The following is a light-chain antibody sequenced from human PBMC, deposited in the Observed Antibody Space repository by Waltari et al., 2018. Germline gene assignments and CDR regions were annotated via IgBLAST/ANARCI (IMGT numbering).Light chain of an antibody. J-gene: IGLJ2*01. CDR2: YDS. CDR1: SIGSNS. V-gene: IGLV3-21*02. Sequence: SYVLTQPPSVSVAPGQTATITCGGASIGSNSVNWYQQKPGQSPVMVVYYDSGRPPGIPERFSGSSSGNTATLTIRRVEAVDEADYYCRVWDSSINHAVFGEGTKLTVL. CDR3: RVWDSSINHAV.